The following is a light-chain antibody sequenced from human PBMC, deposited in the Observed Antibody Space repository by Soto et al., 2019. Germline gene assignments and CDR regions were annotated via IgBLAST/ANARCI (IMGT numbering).Light chain of an antibody. CDR2: DNH. V-gene: IGLV1-51*01. Sequence: QSVLTQPPSVSAAPGQTVTISCSGGSSNIGNGYVSWYQQLPGTAPKLLIYDNHKRPSGIPDRFSGSMSGTSATLDITGLQTEYYADYYCGTWDSSLSAGVFGGGTKLTVL. J-gene: IGLJ2*01. CDR1: SSNIGNGY. CDR3: GTWDSSLSAGV.